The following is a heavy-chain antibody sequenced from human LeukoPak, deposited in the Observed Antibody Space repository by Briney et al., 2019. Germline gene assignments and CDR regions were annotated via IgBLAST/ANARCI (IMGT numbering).Heavy chain of an antibody. CDR2: ISGSGGST. Sequence: SGGSLRLSCAASGFTFSNAWMSWVRQAGGKGLECVSAISGSGGSTYYADSVKGRFTISRDNSKNTLYLQMSSLRAEDTAVYYCAKPKDNSLYCFDYWGQGTLVTVSS. CDR1: GFTFSNAW. CDR3: AKPKDNSLYCFDY. V-gene: IGHV3-23*01. J-gene: IGHJ4*02. D-gene: IGHD1-20*01.